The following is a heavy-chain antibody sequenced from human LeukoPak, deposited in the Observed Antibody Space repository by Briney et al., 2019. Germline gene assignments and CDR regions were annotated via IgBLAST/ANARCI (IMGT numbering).Heavy chain of an antibody. CDR1: GFTFSSYS. J-gene: IGHJ4*02. V-gene: IGHV3-21*01. CDR2: ISSSSSYI. CDR3: ARGTDLYYDSSGYYPH. Sequence: GGSLRLSCAASGFTFSSYSMNWVRQAPGKGLEWVSSISSSSSYIYYADSVKGRFTISRDNAKNSLYLQMNSLRAEDTAVYYCARGTDLYYDSSGYYPHWGQGTLVTVSS. D-gene: IGHD3-22*01.